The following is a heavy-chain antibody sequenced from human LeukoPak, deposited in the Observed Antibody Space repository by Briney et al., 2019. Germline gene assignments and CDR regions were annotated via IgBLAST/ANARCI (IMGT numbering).Heavy chain of an antibody. V-gene: IGHV1-69*06. CDR1: GGTFSSYA. Sequence: SVKVSCKASGGTFSSYAISWVRQAPGQGLEWMGGIIPIFGTANYAQKFQGRVTITADKSTSTAYMELSSLRSEDTAVYYCARDSGYCSSTSCTSFDYWGQGTLVTVSS. CDR2: IIPIFGTA. D-gene: IGHD2-2*01. J-gene: IGHJ4*02. CDR3: ARDSGYCSSTSCTSFDY.